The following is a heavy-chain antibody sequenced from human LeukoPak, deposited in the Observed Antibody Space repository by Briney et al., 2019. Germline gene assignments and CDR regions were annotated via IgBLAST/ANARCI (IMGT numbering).Heavy chain of an antibody. CDR2: IIPIFGTA. Sequence: ASVKVSRKASGGTFSSYAISWVRQAPGQGLEWMGGIIPIFGTANYAQKFQGRVTITTDESTSTAYMELSSLRSEDTAVYYCAGFFRIGYGWGGSFGSFDYWGQGTLVTVSS. D-gene: IGHD5-12*01. V-gene: IGHV1-69*05. CDR3: AGFFRIGYGWGGSFGSFDY. CDR1: GGTFSSYA. J-gene: IGHJ4*02.